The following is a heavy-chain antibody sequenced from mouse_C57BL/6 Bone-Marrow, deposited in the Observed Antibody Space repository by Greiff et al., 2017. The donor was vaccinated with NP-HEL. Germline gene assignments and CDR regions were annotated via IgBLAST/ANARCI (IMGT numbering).Heavy chain of an antibody. CDR3: ARERANWYLDY. CDR1: GYTFTSYW. D-gene: IGHD4-1*01. J-gene: IGHJ2*01. Sequence: QVQLQQSGAELVKPGASVKLSCKASGYTFTSYWMHWVKQRPGQGLEWIGMIHPNSGSTNYNEKFKSKATLTVDKSSSTAYMQLSSLTSEDSAVYYCARERANWYLDYWGQGTTLTVSS. V-gene: IGHV1-64*01. CDR2: IHPNSGST.